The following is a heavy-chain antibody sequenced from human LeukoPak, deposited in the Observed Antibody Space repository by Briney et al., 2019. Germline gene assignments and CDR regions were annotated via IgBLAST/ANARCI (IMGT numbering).Heavy chain of an antibody. V-gene: IGHV1-8*01. D-gene: IGHD3-16*02. Sequence: GASVKVSCEASGYTFTSYDINWVRQATGHGLEWMGWMNPNSGNTGYAQKFQGRVTMTRNTSISTAYMELSSLRSEDTAVYYCARGRNTYVWGSYRYLYGYWGQGTLVTVSS. CDR1: GYTFTSYD. CDR3: ARGRNTYVWGSYRYLYGY. J-gene: IGHJ4*02. CDR2: MNPNSGNT.